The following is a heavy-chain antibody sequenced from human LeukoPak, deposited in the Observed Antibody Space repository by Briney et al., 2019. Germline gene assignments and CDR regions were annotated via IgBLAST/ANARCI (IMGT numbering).Heavy chain of an antibody. J-gene: IGHJ5*02. Sequence: TSQTLSLTCTVSGGSISSGDYYWSWIRQPPGKGLEWIGYIYYSGSTYYNPSLKSRVTISVDTSKNQFSLKLSSVTAADTAVYYCARGAYSGSYETNWFDPWGQGTLVTVSS. CDR2: IYYSGST. CDR3: ARGAYSGSYETNWFDP. V-gene: IGHV4-30-4*01. CDR1: GGSISSGDYY. D-gene: IGHD1-26*01.